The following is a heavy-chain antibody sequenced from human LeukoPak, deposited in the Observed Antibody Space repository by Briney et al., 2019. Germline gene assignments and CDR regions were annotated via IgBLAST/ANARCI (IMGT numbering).Heavy chain of an antibody. CDR1: GYTFTSHY. D-gene: IGHD6-13*01. J-gene: IGHJ4*02. Sequence: ASVKVSCKASGYTFTSHYMHWVRQAPGQGLEWMGWISAYNDNTNYAQKFQGRVTMTTDTSTSTAYMELRSLRSDDTAVYYCARDLPYSSSWESIDYWGQGTLVTVSS. CDR2: ISAYNDNT. CDR3: ARDLPYSSSWESIDY. V-gene: IGHV1-18*04.